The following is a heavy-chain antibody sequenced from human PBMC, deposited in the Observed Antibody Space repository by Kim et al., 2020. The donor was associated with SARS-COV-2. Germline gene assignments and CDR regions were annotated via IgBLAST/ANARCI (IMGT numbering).Heavy chain of an antibody. CDR1: GYSFTSYW. CDR2: IYPGDSDT. J-gene: IGHJ4*02. Sequence: GESLKISCKGSGYSFTSYWIGWVRQMPGKGLEWMGIIYPGDSDTRYSPSFQGQVTISADKSISTAYLQWSSLKASDTAMYYCARLKAMWEPWGWVYKSSGWYLPTLDYWGQGTLVTVSS. CDR3: ARLKAMWEPWGWVYKSSGWYLPTLDY. V-gene: IGHV5-51*01. D-gene: IGHD6-19*01.